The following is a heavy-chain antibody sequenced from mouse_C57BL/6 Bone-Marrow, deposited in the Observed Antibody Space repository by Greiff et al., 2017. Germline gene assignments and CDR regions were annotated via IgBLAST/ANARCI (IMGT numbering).Heavy chain of an antibody. V-gene: IGHV14-4*01. CDR3: TLYYDYGYAMGY. D-gene: IGHD2-4*01. CDR2: IDPENGDT. J-gene: IGHJ4*01. Sequence: VQLQQSGAELVRPGASVKLSCTASGFNIKDDYMHWVKQRPEQGLEWIGWIDPENGDTEYASKFQGKATITADTSSNTAYLPLSSLTSEDTAVYYSTLYYDYGYAMGYWGQGTSDTVSS. CDR1: GFNIKDDY.